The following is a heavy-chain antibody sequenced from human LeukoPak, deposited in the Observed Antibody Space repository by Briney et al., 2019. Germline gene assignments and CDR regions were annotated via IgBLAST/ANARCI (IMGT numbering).Heavy chain of an antibody. V-gene: IGHV4-31*03. D-gene: IGHD3-9*01. CDR3: ARLDISTGYRFDY. CDR2: IYYSGST. J-gene: IGHJ4*02. Sequence: PSETLSPTCTVSGGSISSGGYYWSWIRQHPGKGLEWIGYIYYSGSTYYNPSLKSRLTISVDTSKNQFSLKLSSVTAADTAVYYCARLDISTGYRFDYWGQGTLVTVSS. CDR1: GGSISSGGYY.